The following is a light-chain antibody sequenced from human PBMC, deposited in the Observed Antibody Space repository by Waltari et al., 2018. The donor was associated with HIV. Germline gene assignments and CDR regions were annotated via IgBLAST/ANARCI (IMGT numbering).Light chain of an antibody. CDR1: QSIATN. Sequence: EIVIKQSPATLCRSPGEKATPSCRTRQSIATNLAWYQQKRGQAPKLLIYDASTGAAGVPARFSGSGSGTEFTLTIDSLQSDDFAIYYCQQYNNWPYTFARGSKVEVK. CDR2: DAS. J-gene: IGKJ2*01. V-gene: IGKV3-15*01. CDR3: QQYNNWPYT.